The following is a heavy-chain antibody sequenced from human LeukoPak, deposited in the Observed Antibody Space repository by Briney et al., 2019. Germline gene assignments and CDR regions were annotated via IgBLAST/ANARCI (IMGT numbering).Heavy chain of an antibody. CDR3: ASHSTRTVTTPLDY. D-gene: IGHD4-17*01. CDR1: GFTFSDYY. Sequence: GGSLRLSCAASGFTFSDYYMSWIRQAPGKGLEWASYISSSGSTIYYADSVKGRFTISRDNAKNSLYLQMNSLRAEDTAVYYCASHSTRTVTTPLDYWGQGTLVTVSS. J-gene: IGHJ4*02. CDR2: ISSSGSTI. V-gene: IGHV3-11*01.